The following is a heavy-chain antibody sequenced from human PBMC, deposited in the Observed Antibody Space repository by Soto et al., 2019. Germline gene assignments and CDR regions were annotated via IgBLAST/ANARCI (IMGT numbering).Heavy chain of an antibody. Sequence: GESLKISCKGSRYSFTGYWSSWVRQMPGKGLEWMGRIDPSDSYTNYSPSFPGHVTISADKSISTAYLQWSRLKASDTAMYYCAIEGPNTAFDIWGQGTMVTVSS. J-gene: IGHJ3*02. CDR1: RYSFTGYW. CDR3: AIEGPNTAFDI. CDR2: IDPSDSYT. V-gene: IGHV5-10-1*01.